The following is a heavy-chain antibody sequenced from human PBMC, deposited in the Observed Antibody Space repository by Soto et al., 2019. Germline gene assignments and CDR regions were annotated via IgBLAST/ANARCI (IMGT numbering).Heavy chain of an antibody. Sequence: GGSLRLSCVASGFTFSSYGMHWVRQAPGKGLEWVAVIWYDGSDEDYVDSVKGRFTISRDNPKNTLHLHMNSLRAEDTAVYFCARGILTGGQYFYYGIDVWGQGTTVTVSS. J-gene: IGHJ6*02. CDR1: GFTFSSYG. CDR2: IWYDGSDE. V-gene: IGHV3-33*01. D-gene: IGHD3-9*01. CDR3: ARGILTGGQYFYYGIDV.